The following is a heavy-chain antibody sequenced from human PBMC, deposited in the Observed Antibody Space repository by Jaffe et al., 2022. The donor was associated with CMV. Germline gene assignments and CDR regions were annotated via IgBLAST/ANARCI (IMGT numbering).Heavy chain of an antibody. CDR3: ARGGREVRGVIIKFFSPKVMDV. V-gene: IGHV3-48*02. D-gene: IGHD3-10*01. J-gene: IGHJ6*02. CDR2: ISSSSSTI. CDR1: GFTFSSYS. Sequence: EVQLVESGGGLVQPGGSLRLSCAASGFTFSSYSMNWVRQAPGKGLEWVSYISSSSSTIYYADSVKGRFTISRDNAKNSLYLQMNSLRDEDTAVYYCARGGREVRGVIIKFFSPKVMDVWGQGTTVTVSS.